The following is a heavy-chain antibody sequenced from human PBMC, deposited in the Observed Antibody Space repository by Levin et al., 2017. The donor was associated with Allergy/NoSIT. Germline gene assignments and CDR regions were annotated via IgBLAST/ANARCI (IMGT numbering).Heavy chain of an antibody. V-gene: IGHV3-74*01. D-gene: IGHD1-26*01. CDR2: INTDGTST. J-gene: IGHJ4*02. Sequence: SCAASGFTFSTYWMHWVRQAPGKGLVWVSRINTDGTSTNYADSVKGRFTISRDNAKNTLFLQMNSLRAEDTAVYYCASGRSGSYGKFDYWGQGTLVTVSS. CDR3: ASGRSGSYGKFDY. CDR1: GFTFSTYW.